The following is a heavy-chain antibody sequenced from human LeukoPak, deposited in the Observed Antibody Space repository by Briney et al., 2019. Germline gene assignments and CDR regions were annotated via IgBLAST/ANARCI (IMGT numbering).Heavy chain of an antibody. V-gene: IGHV4-59*01. CDR3: ARRSTGSSHYYDSSGYFAFDI. D-gene: IGHD3-22*01. CDR2: IYYSGTT. CDR1: GGSISSYY. J-gene: IGHJ3*02. Sequence: PSETLSLTCTVSGGSISSYYWSWIRQPPGKGLDCIGYIYYSGTTNYNPSLKSRVTISLDTSKNQFSLKLTSVTAADTAVYYCARRSTGSSHYYDSSGYFAFDIWGQGTMVTVSS.